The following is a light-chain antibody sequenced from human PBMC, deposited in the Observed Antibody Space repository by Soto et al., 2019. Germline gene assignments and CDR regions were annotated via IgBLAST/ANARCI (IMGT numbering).Light chain of an antibody. V-gene: IGLV1-44*01. CDR2: SDD. CDR1: NSNIGRYS. Sequence: QSALTQPHSLSGTPGQRVTISCSGSNSNIGRYSVNWYQQFPGTAPKILIYSDDQRASGVPDRFSGPKSGTSASLAISGRQSEDDAQYYFAAWDYNLNGPLFGGGTKVTVL. CDR3: AAWDYNLNGPL. J-gene: IGLJ3*02.